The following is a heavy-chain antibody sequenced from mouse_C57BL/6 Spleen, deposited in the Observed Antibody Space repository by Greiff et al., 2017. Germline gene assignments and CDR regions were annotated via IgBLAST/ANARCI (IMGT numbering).Heavy chain of an antibody. CDR3: ARDTPGDFDY. Sequence: QVQLQQSGPELVKPGASVKISCKASGYAFSSSWMNWGKQRPGKGLEWIGRIYPGAGDTNYNGKFKGKATLTADKSSSTAYMQLSSLTSEDSAVYFCARDTPGDFDYWGQGTTLTVSS. CDR2: IYPGAGDT. J-gene: IGHJ2*01. V-gene: IGHV1-82*01. CDR1: GYAFSSSW.